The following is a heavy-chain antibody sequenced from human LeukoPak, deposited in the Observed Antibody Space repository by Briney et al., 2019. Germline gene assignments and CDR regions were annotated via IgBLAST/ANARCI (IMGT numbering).Heavy chain of an antibody. D-gene: IGHD1-26*01. CDR2: IYCSGST. V-gene: IGHV4-39*01. J-gene: IGHJ4*02. CDR1: GGSISSSSYY. CDR3: ARHVMMGGSYEIDY. Sequence: SETLSLTCTVSGGSISSSSYYWGWIRQPPGKGLEWIGSIYCSGSTYYNPSLKSRVTISVDTSKNQFSLKLSSVTAADTAVYYCARHVMMGGSYEIDYWGQGTLATVSS.